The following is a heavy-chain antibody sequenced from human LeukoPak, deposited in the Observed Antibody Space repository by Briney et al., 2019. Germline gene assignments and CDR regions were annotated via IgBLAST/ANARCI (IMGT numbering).Heavy chain of an antibody. J-gene: IGHJ4*02. CDR3: ARGRMAGTYVFDY. D-gene: IGHD6-19*01. CDR2: IIPIFGTA. Sequence: RASVEVSCKASGDTFSSYAISWVRQAPGQGLEWMGGIIPIFGTANYAQKFQGRVTITADESTSTAYMELSSLRSEDTAVYYCARGRMAGTYVFDYWGQGTLVTVSS. CDR1: GDTFSSYA. V-gene: IGHV1-69*13.